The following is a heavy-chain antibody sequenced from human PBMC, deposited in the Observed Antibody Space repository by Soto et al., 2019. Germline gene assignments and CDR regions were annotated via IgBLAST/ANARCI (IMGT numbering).Heavy chain of an antibody. J-gene: IGHJ3*02. CDR1: GGSISSYY. V-gene: IGHV4-59*08. D-gene: IGHD2-8*01. CDR3: ARVYTHDAFDI. Sequence: QVQLQESGPGLVKPSETLSLTCTVSGGSISSYYWSWIRQPPGKGLEWIGYIYYSGSTNYNPSLKSRVTISVDTSKNQFSLKLSSVTAADTAVYYCARVYTHDAFDIWGQGTMVTVSS. CDR2: IYYSGST.